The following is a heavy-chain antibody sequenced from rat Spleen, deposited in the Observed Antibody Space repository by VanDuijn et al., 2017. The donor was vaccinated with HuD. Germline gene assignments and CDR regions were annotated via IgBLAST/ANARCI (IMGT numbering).Heavy chain of an antibody. V-gene: IGHV5-25*01. CDR1: GFTLSDHY. CDR3: ARRPGDFDY. D-gene: IGHD1-4*01. Sequence: EVQLVESDGGLVQPGRSLKLSCAASGFTLSDHYMAWVRQAPTKGLEWVASISTGGGNTYYRDSVKGRFTISRDNAKSTQYLQMDSLRSEDTATYYCARRPGDFDYWGQGVMVTVSS. J-gene: IGHJ2*01. CDR2: ISTGGGNT.